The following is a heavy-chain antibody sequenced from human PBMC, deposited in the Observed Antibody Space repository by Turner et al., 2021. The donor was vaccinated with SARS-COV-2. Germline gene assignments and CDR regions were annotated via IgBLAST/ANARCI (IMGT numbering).Heavy chain of an antibody. J-gene: IGHJ4*02. CDR1: AYTFTGYY. D-gene: IGHD3-3*01. V-gene: IGHV1-2*02. CDR2: SNHNSGGT. Sequence: QVQLVQSGAEVKKPGASVKFPCKASAYTFTGYYVHWVRQAPGQGLEWMGWSNHNSGGTNYAQKLQGRVTMTRDTSISTAYMELSRLRSDDTAVYYCARGPAVFGVVIMGYWGQGTLVTVSS. CDR3: ARGPAVFGVVIMGY.